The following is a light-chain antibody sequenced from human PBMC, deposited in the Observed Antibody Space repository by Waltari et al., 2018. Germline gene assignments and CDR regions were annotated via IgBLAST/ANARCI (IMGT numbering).Light chain of an antibody. V-gene: IGLV2-14*01. CDR1: DNDVGAYYF. CDR3: SSYTTSSAPGV. CDR2: EVS. J-gene: IGLJ1*01. Sequence: QSALTQPASVSGSPGQSITISCSGTDNDVGAYYFFSLYQQHPGKAPHPIIYEVSNRPSGISNRFSASKSGNTASLTISGLQAEDEADYYCSSYTTSSAPGVFGTGTRVTVL.